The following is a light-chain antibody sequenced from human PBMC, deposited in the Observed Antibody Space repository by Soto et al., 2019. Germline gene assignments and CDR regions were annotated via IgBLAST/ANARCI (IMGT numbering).Light chain of an antibody. V-gene: IGKV1-12*01. CDR2: DAS. CDR1: QSISSW. CDR3: QQADTFPIT. J-gene: IGKJ5*01. Sequence: DIQMTQSPSTLSASVGDRVTITCRASQSISSWLAWYQQKQGKAPKXLIYDASSLQSGVPSRFSGSGFGTDFTITISSLQPEDSAIYDCQQADTFPITFGQGTRLEIK.